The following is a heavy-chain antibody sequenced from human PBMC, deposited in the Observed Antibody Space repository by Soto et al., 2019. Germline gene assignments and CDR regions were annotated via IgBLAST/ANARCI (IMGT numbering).Heavy chain of an antibody. V-gene: IGHV4-39*01. CDR3: ARLCPKNYGGNSFAFDI. CDR1: GGSISSSSYY. Sequence: KPSETLSLTCTVSGGSISSSSYYWGWIRQPPGKGLEWIGSIYYSGSTYYNPSLKSRVTISVDTSKNQFSLKLSSVTAADTAVYYCARLCPKNYGGNSFAFDIWGQGTMVTVSS. D-gene: IGHD4-17*01. J-gene: IGHJ3*02. CDR2: IYYSGST.